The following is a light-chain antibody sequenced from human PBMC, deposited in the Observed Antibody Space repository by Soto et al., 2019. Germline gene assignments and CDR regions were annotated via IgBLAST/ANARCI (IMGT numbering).Light chain of an antibody. CDR3: KQYENLRT. CDR2: DAS. Sequence: AIRMTQSPSSFSASTGDRVTITFRASQVTSSYLAWYQQKPGKAPKLLIYDASNLEAGVPSRFRGSGSGTDFTFTISRLKPEDIATYYCKQYENLRTFGQGTRLEIK. J-gene: IGKJ5*01. V-gene: IGKV1-8*01. CDR1: QVTSSY.